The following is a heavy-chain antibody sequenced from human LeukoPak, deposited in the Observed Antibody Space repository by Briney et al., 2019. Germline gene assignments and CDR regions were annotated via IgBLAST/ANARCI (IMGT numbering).Heavy chain of an antibody. CDR3: ARYGQGVAGLPWYFAY. CDR2: IDHTGST. J-gene: IGHJ4*02. V-gene: IGHV4-34*01. D-gene: IGHD2-15*01. CDR1: GGSFSGSY. Sequence: SETLSLTCAVYGGSFSGSYWTWIRQPPGKGLEWMGEIDHTGSTNYNPSLKSRITISIDTSKNQFSLKLTSVTAADTAVYYCARYGQGVAGLPWYFAYWGQGAQVTVSS.